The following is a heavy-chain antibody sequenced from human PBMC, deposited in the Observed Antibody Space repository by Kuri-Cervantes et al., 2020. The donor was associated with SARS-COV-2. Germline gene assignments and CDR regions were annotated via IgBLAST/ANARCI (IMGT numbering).Heavy chain of an antibody. J-gene: IGHJ4*02. Sequence: GESLKISCAAAGFTFSSYGMHWVRQAPGKGLEWVSYISSSSSTIYYADSVKGRFTISRDNAKNSLYLQMNSLRSEDTAKFYHIRWGLYYTFCSCCYSVDYWGQGTLVTVSS. D-gene: IGHD3-3*01. CDR2: ISSSSSTI. V-gene: IGHV3-48*01. CDR1: GFTFSSYG. CDR3: IRWGLYYTFCSCCYSVDY.